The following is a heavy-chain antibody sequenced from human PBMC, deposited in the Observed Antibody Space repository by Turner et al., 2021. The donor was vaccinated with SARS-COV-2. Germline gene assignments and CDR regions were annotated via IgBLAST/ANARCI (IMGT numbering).Heavy chain of an antibody. CDR3: AKQLGLYSNPMYYFDY. Sequence: QVQLLASGAGVVYRGRSLRPSCHAAGFTFSSYGMHWVRQAPGKGLEWVAVISNDGNNKYYADSVKGRFTISRDNSKNTLYLQMNSLRAEETAVYYCAKQLGLYSNPMYYFDYWGQGTLVTVSS. D-gene: IGHD4-4*01. V-gene: IGHV3-30*18. CDR2: ISNDGNNK. J-gene: IGHJ4*02. CDR1: GFTFSSYG.